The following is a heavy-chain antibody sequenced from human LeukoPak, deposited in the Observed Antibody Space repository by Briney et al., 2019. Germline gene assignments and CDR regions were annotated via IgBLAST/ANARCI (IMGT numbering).Heavy chain of an antibody. CDR3: ARVTGAKFTMVRGVPDY. J-gene: IGHJ4*02. CDR1: GGSISSYY. D-gene: IGHD3-10*01. V-gene: IGHV4-59*01. Sequence: SETLSLTCTVPGGSISSYYWNWIRQPPGKGLEWIGYIYYSGRTSYNPSLKSRVTISVDTSKNQFSLKLSSVTAADTAVYYCARVTGAKFTMVRGVPDYWGQGTLVTVSS. CDR2: IYYSGRT.